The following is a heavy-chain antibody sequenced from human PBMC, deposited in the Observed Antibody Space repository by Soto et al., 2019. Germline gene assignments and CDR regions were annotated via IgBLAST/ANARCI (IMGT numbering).Heavy chain of an antibody. J-gene: IGHJ6*04. CDR2: ISGSGSSS. CDR3: TKVPATVTSYYYYYHLDV. V-gene: IGHV3-23*01. Sequence: GGSLRLSCAASGFTFTNYDMSWVRQAPGKGLEWVSGISGSGSSSYYVDSVKGRFTISRDNSKNTLYLQMNSLRAEDTAVYYCTKVPATVTSYYYYYHLDVWGKGTTVTVSS. CDR1: GFTFTNYD. D-gene: IGHD4-17*01.